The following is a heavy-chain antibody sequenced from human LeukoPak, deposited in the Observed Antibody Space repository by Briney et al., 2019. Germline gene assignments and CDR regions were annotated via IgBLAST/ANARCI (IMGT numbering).Heavy chain of an antibody. V-gene: IGHV3-43*02. CDR3: ARDTLSGRYWATRTNFDY. J-gene: IGHJ4*02. CDR2: ISGDGGST. CDR1: GFTFDDYA. Sequence: PGGSLRLSCAASGFTFDDYAMHWVRQAPGKGLEWVSLISGDGGSTYYADFVKGRFTISRGNSKNSLYLQMSSLRTEDTALYYCARDTLSGRYWATRTNFDYWGQGTLVAVSS. D-gene: IGHD1-26*01.